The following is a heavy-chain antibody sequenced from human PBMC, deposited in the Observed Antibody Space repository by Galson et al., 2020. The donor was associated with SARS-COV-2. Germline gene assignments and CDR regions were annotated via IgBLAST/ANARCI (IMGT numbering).Heavy chain of an antibody. CDR1: GYTFTGYY. D-gene: IGHD2-15*01. CDR2: INPNSGGT. J-gene: IGHJ6*02. V-gene: IGHV1-2*02. CDR3: ARVGVGDCSGGSCYSQRYYYYGMDV. Sequence: ASVKVSCKASGYTFTGYYMHWVRQAPGQGLEWMGWINPNSGGTNYAQKFQGRVTMTRDTSISTAYMELSRLRSDDTAVYYCARVGVGDCSGGSCYSQRYYYYGMDVWGQGTTVTVSS.